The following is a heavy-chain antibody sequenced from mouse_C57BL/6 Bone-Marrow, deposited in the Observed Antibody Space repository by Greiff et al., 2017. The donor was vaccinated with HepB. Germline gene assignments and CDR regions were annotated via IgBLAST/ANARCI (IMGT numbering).Heavy chain of an antibody. CDR1: GYTFTSYW. D-gene: IGHD2-1*01. J-gene: IGHJ4*01. CDR2: IDPSDSYT. CDR3: AREGLLWPYAMDY. V-gene: IGHV1-50*01. Sequence: VQLQQPGAALVKPGASVKLSCKASGYTFTSYWMQWVKQRPGQGLEWIGEIDPSDSYTNYNQKFKGKATLTVDTSSSTAYMQLSSLTSEDSAVYYCAREGLLWPYAMDYWGQGTSVTVSS.